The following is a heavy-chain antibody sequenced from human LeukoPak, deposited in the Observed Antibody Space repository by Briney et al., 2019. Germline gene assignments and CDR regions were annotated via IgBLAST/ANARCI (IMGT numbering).Heavy chain of an antibody. D-gene: IGHD6-13*01. J-gene: IGHJ4*02. CDR3: ARESNIAAAGGEYFDY. Sequence: GRSLRLSCAASGFTFSSYAMHWVRQAPGKGLEWVAVISYDGSNKYYADSVKGRFTIPRDNSKNTLYLQMNSLRAEDTAVYYCARESNIAAAGGEYFDYWGQGTLVTVSS. V-gene: IGHV3-30-3*01. CDR2: ISYDGSNK. CDR1: GFTFSSYA.